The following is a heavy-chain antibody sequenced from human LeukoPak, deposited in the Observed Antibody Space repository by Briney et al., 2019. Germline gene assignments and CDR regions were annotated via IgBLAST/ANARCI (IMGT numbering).Heavy chain of an antibody. CDR2: ISGSGGST. Sequence: GGSLRLSCAASGFTFSSYAMSWVRQAPGKGLEWVSAISGSGGSTYYADSVKGRLTISRDNSKNTLYLQMNSLRAEDTAVYYCARDITGTTGAFDIWGQGTMVTVSS. V-gene: IGHV3-23*01. CDR3: ARDITGTTGAFDI. D-gene: IGHD1-7*01. J-gene: IGHJ3*02. CDR1: GFTFSSYA.